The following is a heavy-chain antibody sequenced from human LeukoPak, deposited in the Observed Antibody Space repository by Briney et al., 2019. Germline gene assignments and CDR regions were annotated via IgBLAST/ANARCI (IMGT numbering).Heavy chain of an antibody. CDR3: AKDLGDYDLLTGYFPFDY. CDR2: ISGSGGST. CDR1: GFTFSSYA. Sequence: GGSLRLSCAASGFTFSSYAMSWVRQAPGKGLEWVSAISGSGGSTYYADSVKGRFTISRDNSKNTLYLQMNSLRAEDTAVYYCAKDLGDYDLLTGYFPFDYWGQGTLVTVSS. D-gene: IGHD3-9*01. J-gene: IGHJ4*02. V-gene: IGHV3-23*01.